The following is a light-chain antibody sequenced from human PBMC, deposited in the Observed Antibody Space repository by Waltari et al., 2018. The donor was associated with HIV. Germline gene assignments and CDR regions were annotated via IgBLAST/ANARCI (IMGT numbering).Light chain of an antibody. CDR1: SSHIGSNP. CDR3: AVWDDSLRSVL. CDR2: TNS. J-gene: IGLJ3*02. V-gene: IGLV1-44*01. Sequence: QSVLTQPPSASGNPGQRVNISCSGGSSHIGSNPVNWYRQFPGEAPKLLIYTNSQRPSGVPDRFSGSKSGTSASLAISCLQSEDEADFYCAVWDDSLRSVLFGGGTRLTVL.